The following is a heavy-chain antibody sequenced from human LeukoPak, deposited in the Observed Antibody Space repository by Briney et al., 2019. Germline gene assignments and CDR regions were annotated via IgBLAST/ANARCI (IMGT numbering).Heavy chain of an antibody. CDR3: TRGDYYDSSGYYLLFDY. Sequence: PERFLRFSCTSSGFTSGDYGMSLVHQAPRDRLEWVVFITSKSYSGTTEYSASVIGRFTISTNDSKCIAYLQMNSLKTDDTACYYCTRGDYYDSSGYYLLFDYWGQGTLVTVSS. J-gene: IGHJ4*02. CDR1: GFTSGDYG. D-gene: IGHD3-22*01. CDR2: ITSKSYSGTT. V-gene: IGHV3-49*04.